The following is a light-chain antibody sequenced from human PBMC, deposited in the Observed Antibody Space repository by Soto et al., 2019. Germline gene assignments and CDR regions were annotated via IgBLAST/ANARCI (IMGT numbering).Light chain of an antibody. Sequence: ENVLTQSPGTLSLSPGERATLSCRANQSVSSSYLTRYQQKPGQAPRLLIYGASSRATDIPDRFSGSGSGTDFTLTISRLEPEDFAVYYCQQYDSSPVTFGQGTKLEIK. J-gene: IGKJ2*01. CDR1: QSVSSSY. CDR3: QQYDSSPVT. V-gene: IGKV3-20*01. CDR2: GAS.